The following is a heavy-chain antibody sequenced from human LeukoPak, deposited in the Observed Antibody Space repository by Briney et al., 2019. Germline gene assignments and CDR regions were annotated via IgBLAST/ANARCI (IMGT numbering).Heavy chain of an antibody. V-gene: IGHV3-30*18. CDR3: AKANGRQANWGSFPDY. J-gene: IGHJ4*02. Sequence: GGSLRLSCAASGFTFSSYGMHWVRQAPGKGLEWVAVISYDGSNKYYADSVKGRFTISRGNSKNTLYLQMNSLRAEDTAVYYCAKANGRQANWGSFPDYWGQGTLVTVSS. D-gene: IGHD7-27*01. CDR1: GFTFSSYG. CDR2: ISYDGSNK.